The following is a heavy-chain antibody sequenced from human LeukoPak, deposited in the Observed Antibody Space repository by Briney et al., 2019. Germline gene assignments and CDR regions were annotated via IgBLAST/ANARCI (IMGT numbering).Heavy chain of an antibody. V-gene: IGHV3-20*04. Sequence: GGSLRLSCAASGFTFDDYGMSWVRQAPGKGLEWVSGINWNGGSTGYADSVKGRFTISRDNAKNSLYLQMNSLRAEDTASYYCARGYDSSGYSPPTFDYWGQGTLVTVSS. CDR1: GFTFDDYG. D-gene: IGHD3-22*01. J-gene: IGHJ4*02. CDR2: INWNGGST. CDR3: ARGYDSSGYSPPTFDY.